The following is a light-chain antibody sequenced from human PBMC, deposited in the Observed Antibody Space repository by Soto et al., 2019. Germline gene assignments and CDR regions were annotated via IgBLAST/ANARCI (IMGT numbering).Light chain of an antibody. Sequence: EIMMTQSPATLSVSPGVRATLSCRASQSDDNDLAWYQQKPGQPPRLLIYGASSRATGIPDRFSGSGSGTDFTLIISRLEPEDFAVYYCQQYGRTPITFGQGTRLEI. CDR3: QQYGRTPIT. CDR1: QSDDND. J-gene: IGKJ5*01. CDR2: GAS. V-gene: IGKV3-20*01.